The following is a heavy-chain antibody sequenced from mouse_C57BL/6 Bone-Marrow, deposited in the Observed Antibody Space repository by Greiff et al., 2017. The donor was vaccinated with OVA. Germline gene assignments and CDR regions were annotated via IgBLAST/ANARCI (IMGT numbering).Heavy chain of an antibody. CDR2: IRLKSDNYAT. J-gene: IGHJ1*03. CDR1: GVTFSKEG. D-gene: IGHD1-1*01. CDR3: TGGVNYYGSSPYWYFDV. Sequence: EVKLQESGGGLVQPGGSMKLSCVASGVTFSKEGRKGGGEEREKGREGVAQIRLKSDNYATHYAESVKGRFTISRDDSKSSVYLQMNNLRAEDTGIYYCTGGVNYYGSSPYWYFDVWGTGTTVTVSS. V-gene: IGHV6-3*01.